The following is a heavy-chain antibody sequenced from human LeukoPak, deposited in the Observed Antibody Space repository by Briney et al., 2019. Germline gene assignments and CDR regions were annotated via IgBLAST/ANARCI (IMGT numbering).Heavy chain of an antibody. V-gene: IGHV3-23*01. Sequence: GGSLRLSCAASGFTFSSYAMSWVRQAPGKGLEWVSAIRGSGGSTYYADSVKGRFTISRDSAKNSLYLQMNSLRAEDTAVYYCARDLYRIVVVPHYFDYWGQGTLVTVSS. CDR3: ARDLYRIVVVPHYFDY. CDR2: IRGSGGST. J-gene: IGHJ4*02. D-gene: IGHD3-22*01. CDR1: GFTFSSYA.